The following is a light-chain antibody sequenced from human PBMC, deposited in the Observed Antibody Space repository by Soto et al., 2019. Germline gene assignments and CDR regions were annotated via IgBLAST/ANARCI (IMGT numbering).Light chain of an antibody. CDR3: MQALETSFT. CDR2: LGS. V-gene: IGKV2-28*01. CDR1: QSLLHSNGYNY. Sequence: DIVMTQSPLSLPVTPGEPASISCRSSQSLLHSNGYNYLDWYLQKPGQSPQLLIYLGSNRASGVXDXXSGSGSGTDFTLNIRRVEAEDVGVYYCMQALETSFTFGQGTKLEIK. J-gene: IGKJ2*01.